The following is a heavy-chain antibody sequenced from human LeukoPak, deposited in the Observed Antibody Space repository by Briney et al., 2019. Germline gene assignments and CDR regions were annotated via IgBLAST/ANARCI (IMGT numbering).Heavy chain of an antibody. D-gene: IGHD1-26*01. J-gene: IGHJ6*03. V-gene: IGHV4-34*01. Sequence: PSETLSLTCAVYGGSFSGYFWSWIRQPPGKGLEWIGEINHSGSTNYNPSLQSRVTISVDTSKNQFSLKLSSVTAADTAVYYCARLGAIATNGYYYYYMDVWGKGTTVTVSS. CDR2: INHSGST. CDR3: ARLGAIATNGYYYYYMDV. CDR1: GGSFSGYF.